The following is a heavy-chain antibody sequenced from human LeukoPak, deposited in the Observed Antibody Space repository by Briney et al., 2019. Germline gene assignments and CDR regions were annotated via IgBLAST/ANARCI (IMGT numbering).Heavy chain of an antibody. CDR2: ISHSGST. D-gene: IGHD6-13*01. CDR3: ARYSSTWPYWYFDL. Sequence: SQTLSLTCAVSGGSISSGGYSWSWIRQPPGKGLEWIGYISHSGSTYYNPSLKSRVTVSVDRSKNQFSLKLTSVTAADTAVYYCARYSSTWPYWYFDLWGRGTLVTVSS. CDR1: GGSISSGGYS. V-gene: IGHV4-30-2*01. J-gene: IGHJ2*01.